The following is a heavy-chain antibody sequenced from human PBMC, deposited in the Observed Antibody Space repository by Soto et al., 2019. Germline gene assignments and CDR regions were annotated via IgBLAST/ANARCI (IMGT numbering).Heavy chain of an antibody. CDR2: VSPYNSIT. Sequence: QVQLVQSGAEVKKPGASVNISCKTSGYTFADYAFTWVRQAPGDGLEWMGWVSPYNSITNYAQKFQGRVTMTTDTSKSTAYMELRSLRSDDTAIYYCARARRSTGWYAPDYWGQGTLLTVSS. CDR3: ARARRSTGWYAPDY. V-gene: IGHV1-18*01. CDR1: GYTFADYA. J-gene: IGHJ4*02. D-gene: IGHD6-19*01.